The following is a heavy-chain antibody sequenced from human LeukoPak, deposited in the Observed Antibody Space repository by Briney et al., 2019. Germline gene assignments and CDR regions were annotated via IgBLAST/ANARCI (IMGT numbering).Heavy chain of an antibody. D-gene: IGHD3-10*01. CDR1: GGSISSYY. Sequence: SETLSLTCTVSGGSISSYYWSWIRQPPGKGLEWIGYIYYSGSTNYNPSLKSRVTISVDTSKNQFSLKLSSVTAADAAVYYCARGTMVRGVIINDNWFDPWGQGTLVTVSS. J-gene: IGHJ5*02. CDR3: ARGTMVRGVIINDNWFDP. V-gene: IGHV4-59*01. CDR2: IYYSGST.